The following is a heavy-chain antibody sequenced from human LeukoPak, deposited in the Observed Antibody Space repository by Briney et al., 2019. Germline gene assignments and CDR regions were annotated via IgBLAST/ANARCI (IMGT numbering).Heavy chain of an antibody. D-gene: IGHD3-10*01. CDR2: INTGGGST. CDR3: ARVGGRGSIGGDC. J-gene: IGHJ4*02. Sequence: AGGSLRLSCATSGFTFSSYWMHWVRQVPGKGLVWVSCINTGGGSTSYADFVKGRFTVSRDNAKNTLYLQMSSLRAEDTAMYFCARVGGRGSIGGDCWGQGTLVTVSS. CDR1: GFTFSSYW. V-gene: IGHV3-74*01.